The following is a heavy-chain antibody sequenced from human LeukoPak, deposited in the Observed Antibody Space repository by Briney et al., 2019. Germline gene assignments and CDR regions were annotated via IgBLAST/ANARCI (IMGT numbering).Heavy chain of an antibody. CDR3: ARGGYSNYDY. J-gene: IGHJ4*02. D-gene: IGHD4-11*01. V-gene: IGHV1-69*05. Sequence: ASVKVSCKASGGTFSSYAISWVRQAPGQGLEWMGGIIPIFGTANYAQEFQGRVTITTDESTSTAYMELSSLRSEDTAVYYCARGGYSNYDYWGQGTLVTVSS. CDR1: GGTFSSYA. CDR2: IIPIFGTA.